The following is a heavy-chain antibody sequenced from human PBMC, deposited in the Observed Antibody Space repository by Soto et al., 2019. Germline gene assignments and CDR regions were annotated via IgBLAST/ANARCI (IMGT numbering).Heavy chain of an antibody. CDR1: GYTFTSYA. CDR2: INAGTGNT. Sequence: QVQLVQSGAEVKKPGASVIVSCKASGYTFTSYAVHWVRQAPGQRLEWMGWINAGTGNTKYSQNFQGRITITRDTSASTAYMELSSLRSEDTSIYYSARDSVPELDFWGQGTLVTVSS. V-gene: IGHV1-3*01. J-gene: IGHJ4*02. D-gene: IGHD2-2*01. CDR3: ARDSVPELDF.